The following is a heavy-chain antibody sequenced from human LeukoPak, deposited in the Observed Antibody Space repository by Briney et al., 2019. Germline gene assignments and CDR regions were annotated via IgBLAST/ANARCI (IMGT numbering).Heavy chain of an antibody. CDR2: IYTSGST. D-gene: IGHD1-26*01. V-gene: IGHV4-61*02. CDR1: GGSISSGSYY. CDR3: AREKVPRSGRRGYFDY. J-gene: IGHJ4*02. Sequence: PSETLSLTCTVSGGSISSGSYYWSWIRQPAGKGLEWIGRIYTSGSTNYNPSLKSRVTISVDTSKNQFSLKLSSVTAADTAVYYCAREKVPRSGRRGYFDYWGQGTLVTVSS.